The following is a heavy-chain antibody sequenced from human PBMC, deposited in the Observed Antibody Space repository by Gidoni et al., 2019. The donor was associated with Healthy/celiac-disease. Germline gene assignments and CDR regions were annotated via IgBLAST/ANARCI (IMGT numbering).Heavy chain of an antibody. Sequence: VQLQESGPGLVKPSQTLSLTCTVSGGSISSGGYYWSWIRPHPGKGLEWIGYIYYSGSTYYNPSLKSRVTISVDTSKNQFSLKLSSVTAADTAVYYCARVSPSIAAAGGWFDPWGQGTLVTVSS. D-gene: IGHD6-13*01. V-gene: IGHV4-31*03. CDR1: GGSISSGGYY. CDR2: IYYSGST. CDR3: ARVSPSIAAAGGWFDP. J-gene: IGHJ5*02.